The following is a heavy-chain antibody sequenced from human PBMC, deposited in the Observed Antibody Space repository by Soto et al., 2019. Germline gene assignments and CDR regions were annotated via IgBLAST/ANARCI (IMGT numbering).Heavy chain of an antibody. CDR2: IYPGDSDT. D-gene: IGHD2-15*01. J-gene: IGHJ4*02. Sequence: GESLKISCKGSGYSFTSYWIGWVRQMPGKGLEWMGIIYPGDSDTRYSPSFQGQVTISADKSISTAYLQWSSLKASDTAMYYCACGYCCGGSCNPSLYYFDFWAQGTLVTVSS. CDR3: ACGYCCGGSCNPSLYYFDF. V-gene: IGHV5-51*01. CDR1: GYSFTSYW.